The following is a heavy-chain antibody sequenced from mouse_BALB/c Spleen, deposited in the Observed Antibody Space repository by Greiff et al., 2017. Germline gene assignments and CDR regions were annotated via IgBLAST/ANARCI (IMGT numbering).Heavy chain of an antibody. CDR1: GFNIKDTY. CDR2: IDPANGNT. D-gene: IGHD3-1*01. CDR3: ARGQLGLAWFAY. Sequence: VQLKQSGAELVKPGASVKLSCTASGFNIKDTYMHWVKQRPEQGLEWIGRIDPANGNTKYDPKFQGKATITADTSSNTAYLQLSSLTSEDTAVYYCARGQLGLAWFAYWGQGTLVTVSA. V-gene: IGHV14-3*02. J-gene: IGHJ3*01.